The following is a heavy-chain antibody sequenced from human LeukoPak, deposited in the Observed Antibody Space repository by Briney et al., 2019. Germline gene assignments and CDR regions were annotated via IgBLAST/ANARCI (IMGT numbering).Heavy chain of an antibody. V-gene: IGHV1-8*01. CDR1: GYTFTSYD. J-gene: IGHJ4*02. CDR2: INPNSGNT. Sequence: GSVKVSCTASGYTFTSYDINWVRQATGQGLEWMGWINPNSGNTDYAQTFQGRVTMTRNTSISTAYMELSSVRFEDTAVYYCARATKSFDYWGQGTMVSVCS. CDR3: ARATKSFDY.